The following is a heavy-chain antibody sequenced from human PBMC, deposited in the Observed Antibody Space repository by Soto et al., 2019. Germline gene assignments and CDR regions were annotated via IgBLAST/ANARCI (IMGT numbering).Heavy chain of an antibody. Sequence: PSETLSLTCTVSGGSISSGGYYWSWIRQHPGKGMEWIGYIYYSGSTYYKKSLKSRVNISVDTSKNQFSMKLSSVTAADTAVYYCSRYDYIWGSYRQGDDYWGQGTLVTVSS. CDR1: GGSISSGGYY. J-gene: IGHJ4*02. D-gene: IGHD3-16*02. CDR2: IYYSGST. V-gene: IGHV4-31*03. CDR3: SRYDYIWGSYRQGDDY.